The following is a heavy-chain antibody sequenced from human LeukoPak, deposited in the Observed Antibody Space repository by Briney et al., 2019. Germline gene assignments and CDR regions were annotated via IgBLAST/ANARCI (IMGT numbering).Heavy chain of an antibody. CDR2: IYYSGST. CDR1: GGSISSSSYY. J-gene: IGHJ4*02. D-gene: IGHD3-3*01. V-gene: IGHV4-39*01. CDR3: ARRYDFWSGYFDY. Sequence: PSETLSHTCTVSGGSISSSSYYWGWIRQPPGKGLEWIGSIYYSGSTYYNPSLKSRVTISVDTSKNQFSLKLSSVTAADTAVYYCARRYDFWSGYFDYWGQGTLVTVSS.